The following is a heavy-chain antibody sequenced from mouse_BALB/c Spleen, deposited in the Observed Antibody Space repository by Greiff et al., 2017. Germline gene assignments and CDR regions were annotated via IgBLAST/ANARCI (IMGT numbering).Heavy chain of an antibody. CDR3: ARGGVLRPSWFAY. D-gene: IGHD1-2*01. CDR1: GFTFSSYA. V-gene: IGHV5-6-5*01. J-gene: IGHJ3*01. Sequence: DVMLVESGGGLVKPGGSLKLSCAASGFTFSSYAMSWVRQTPEKRLEWVASISSGGSTYYPDSVKGRFTISRDNARNILYLQMSSLRSEDTAMYYCARGGVLRPSWFAYWGQGTLVTVSA. CDR2: ISSGGST.